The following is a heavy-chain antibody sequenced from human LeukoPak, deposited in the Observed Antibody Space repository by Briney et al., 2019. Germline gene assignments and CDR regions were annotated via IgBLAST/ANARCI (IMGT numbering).Heavy chain of an antibody. J-gene: IGHJ4*02. V-gene: IGHV4-59*01. Sequence: SETLSLTCTVSGGSISSYYWSWIRQPPGKGLEWIAYIYYSGSTNYNPSLKSRVTISVDTSKNQFSLKLSSVTAADTAVYYCARFHPARAAVDYWGQGTLVTVSS. CDR2: IYYSGST. CDR1: GGSISSYY. D-gene: IGHD6-13*01. CDR3: ARFHPARAAVDY.